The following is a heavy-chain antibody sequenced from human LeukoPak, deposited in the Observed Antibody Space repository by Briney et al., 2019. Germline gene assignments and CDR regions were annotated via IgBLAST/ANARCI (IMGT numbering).Heavy chain of an antibody. V-gene: IGHV3-74*01. CDR3: ARDLRQQLVN. Sequence: GGPLRLSCAASGFPFSSYWMHWVRQTPGKGLVWVSGIKSDESSTSYAHSVKGQFTISRDNANNTLYLQMNSLRAEDTAVYYCARDLRQQLVNWGQRTLVTVSS. D-gene: IGHD6-13*01. CDR2: IKSDESST. J-gene: IGHJ4*02. CDR1: GFPFSSYW.